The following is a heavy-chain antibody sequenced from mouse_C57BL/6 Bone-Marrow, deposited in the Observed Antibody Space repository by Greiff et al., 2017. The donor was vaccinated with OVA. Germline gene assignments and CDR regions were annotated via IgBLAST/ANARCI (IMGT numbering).Heavy chain of an antibody. CDR3: ARWLLHAY. CDR1: GYTFTSYW. Sequence: VQLQQPGAELVKPGASVKLSCKASGYTFTSYWMQWVKQRPGQGLEWIGEIDPSDSYTNYNQKFKGKATLTVDTSSSTAYMQLSSLTSEDSAVYYCARWLLHAYWGQGTLVTVSA. CDR2: IDPSDSYT. J-gene: IGHJ3*01. V-gene: IGHV1-50*01. D-gene: IGHD2-3*01.